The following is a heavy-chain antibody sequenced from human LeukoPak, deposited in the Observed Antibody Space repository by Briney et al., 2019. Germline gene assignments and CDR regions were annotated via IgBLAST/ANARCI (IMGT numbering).Heavy chain of an antibody. CDR2: IIPIFSTA. Sequence: SVKVSCKASGGTFSSYAISWVRQPPGQGLGWMGRIIPIFSTANYAQKFQGRVTITTDESTSTAYMELSSLRSEDTAVYYCARDSEAGYYGYYFDYWGQGTLVAVSS. V-gene: IGHV1-69*05. CDR3: ARDSEAGYYGYYFDY. CDR1: GGTFSSYA. J-gene: IGHJ4*02. D-gene: IGHD3-9*01.